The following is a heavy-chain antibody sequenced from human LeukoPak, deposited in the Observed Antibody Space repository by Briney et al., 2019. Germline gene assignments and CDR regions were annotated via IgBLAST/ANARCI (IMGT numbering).Heavy chain of an antibody. CDR3: ARFSVVGEYYFDY. D-gene: IGHD3-16*01. V-gene: IGHV3-21*01. CDR2: ISSSSSYI. J-gene: IGHJ4*02. Sequence: GGSLRLSCAASGFTFSSYSMNWVRQAPGKGLEWVSSISSSSSYIYYADSVKGRFTISRDNAKNSLYLQMNSLRAEDTAVYYCARFSVVGEYYFDYWGQGTLVTVSS. CDR1: GFTFSSYS.